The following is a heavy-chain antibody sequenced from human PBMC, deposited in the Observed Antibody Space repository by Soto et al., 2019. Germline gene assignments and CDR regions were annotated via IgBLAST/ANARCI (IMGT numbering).Heavy chain of an antibody. CDR2: ISKDSGRAT. J-gene: IGHJ4*02. D-gene: IGHD2-15*01. Sequence: GGSLRLSCAASGFIFRDWFMSWIRQAPGKGLEWISYISKDSGRATRYADSVKGRFTISRDNAKNSLFLQMNNLTVEDTAVYYCAREPQDIVVVVAASAYYFDYWGQGTLVTVSS. CDR1: GFIFRDWF. V-gene: IGHV3-11*01. CDR3: AREPQDIVVVVAASAYYFDY.